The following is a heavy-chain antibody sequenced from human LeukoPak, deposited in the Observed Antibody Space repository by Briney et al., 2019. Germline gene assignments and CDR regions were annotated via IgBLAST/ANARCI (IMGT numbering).Heavy chain of an antibody. Sequence: ASVTVSCKASGYTFTGYYMHWVRQAPGQGLEWMGWINPHTGGTNYAQKFQGRVTMTRDTSISTAYMELSGLTSDDTAVYYCARWAYDFWSGPDWDYYYYYYMDVWGKGTTVTVSS. J-gene: IGHJ6*03. V-gene: IGHV1-2*02. CDR1: GYTFTGYY. CDR2: INPHTGGT. D-gene: IGHD3-3*01. CDR3: ARWAYDFWSGPDWDYYYYYYMDV.